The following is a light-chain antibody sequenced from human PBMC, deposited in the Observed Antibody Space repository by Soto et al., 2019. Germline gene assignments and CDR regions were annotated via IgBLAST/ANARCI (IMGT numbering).Light chain of an antibody. V-gene: IGLV2-14*01. CDR2: EVS. Sequence: QSALTQPASVSGSPGQSITISCTGTSSDVGGYNYVSWYQQHPGKAPKLMIYEVSNRPSGVSNRFSGSKSGITASLTISGLQAEYEAVYYCSSYTSSSTWVFGGGTKLTVL. CDR3: SSYTSSSTWV. CDR1: SSDVGGYNY. J-gene: IGLJ3*02.